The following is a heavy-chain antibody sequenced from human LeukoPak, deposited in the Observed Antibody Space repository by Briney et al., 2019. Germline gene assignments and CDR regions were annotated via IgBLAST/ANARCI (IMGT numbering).Heavy chain of an antibody. D-gene: IGHD5-12*01. CDR1: GGTFSSYT. CDR3: ARGPRGYSGYDIDY. V-gene: IGHV1-69*02. CDR2: IIPILGIA. Sequence: ASVKVSCKDSGGTFSSYTISWVRQAPGQGLEWMGRIIPILGIANYAQKFQGRVTITADKSTSTAYMELSSLRSEDTAVYYCARGPRGYSGYDIDYWGQGTLATVSS. J-gene: IGHJ4*02.